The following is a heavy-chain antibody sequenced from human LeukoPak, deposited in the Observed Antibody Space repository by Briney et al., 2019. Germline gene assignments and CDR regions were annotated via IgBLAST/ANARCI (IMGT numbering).Heavy chain of an antibody. CDR2: IYYSGST. CDR1: GDSMSSSSHY. D-gene: IGHD4-17*01. J-gene: IGHJ3*02. Sequence: SETLSLTCTVSGDSMSSSSHYWGWIRQSPGKGLEWIGSIYYSGSTYYNPSLKSRVTISVDTSKNQFSLELRSVTAADTAIYYCARNMTAVARLDVFDIWGPGTMATVSS. V-gene: IGHV4-39*01. CDR3: ARNMTAVARLDVFDI.